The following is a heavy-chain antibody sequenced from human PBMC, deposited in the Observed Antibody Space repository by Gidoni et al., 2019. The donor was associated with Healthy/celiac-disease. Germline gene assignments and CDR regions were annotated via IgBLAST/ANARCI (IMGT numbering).Heavy chain of an antibody. CDR3: ARGEYYDFWSGTGGGGMDV. CDR1: GFTFRSYA. J-gene: IGHJ6*02. V-gene: IGHV3-30*04. CDR2: ISYDGSNK. Sequence: QVQLVESGGGVVQPGRSLRLSCAASGFTFRSYAMHWVRQAPGRGLEGVAVISYDGSNKYYADPVKGRFTISGDNSKNTLYLQMNSLRAEDTAVYYCARGEYYDFWSGTGGGGMDVWGQGTTVTVSS. D-gene: IGHD3-3*01.